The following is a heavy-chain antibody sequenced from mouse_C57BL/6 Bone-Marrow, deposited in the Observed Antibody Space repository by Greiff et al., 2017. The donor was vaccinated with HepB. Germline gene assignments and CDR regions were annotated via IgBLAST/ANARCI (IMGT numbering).Heavy chain of an antibody. CDR1: GYAFTNYL. V-gene: IGHV1-54*01. D-gene: IGHD2-4*01. CDR3: ARDDYAVAY. J-gene: IGHJ3*01. Sequence: QVQLKQSGAELVRPGTSVKVSCKASGYAFTNYLIEWVKQRPGQGLEWIGVINPGSGGTNYNEKFKGKATLTADKSSSTAYMQLSSLTSEDSAVYFCARDDYAVAYWGQVTLVTVSA. CDR2: INPGSGGT.